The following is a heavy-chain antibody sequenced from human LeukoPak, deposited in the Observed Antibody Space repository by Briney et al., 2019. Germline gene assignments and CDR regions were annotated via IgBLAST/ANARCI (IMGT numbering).Heavy chain of an antibody. J-gene: IGHJ4*02. CDR3: ARGPSTGDFDY. Sequence: ASVKVSCKACGCSFTGYYLHWMRQALGQRFEWMGWINPNSGDTSYAQKFQGRVTMTRDTSISTVYMDLSSLRSDDTAVYYCARGPSTGDFDYWGQGTPVTVSS. D-gene: IGHD1-1*01. CDR1: GCSFTGYY. V-gene: IGHV1-2*02. CDR2: INPNSGDT.